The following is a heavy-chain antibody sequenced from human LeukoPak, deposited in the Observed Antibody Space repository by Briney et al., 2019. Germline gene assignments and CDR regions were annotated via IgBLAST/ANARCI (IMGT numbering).Heavy chain of an antibody. J-gene: IGHJ5*02. CDR1: GFTFSSYW. CDR2: IKQDGSEK. Sequence: GGSLRLSCAASGFTFSSYWMIWVRQAPGKGLEWVANIKQDGSEKYYVDSVKGRFTISRDNAKNSLYLQMNSLRAEDTAVYYCARDLAFNWNDGGNWFDPWGQGTLVTVSS. CDR3: ARDLAFNWNDGGNWFDP. D-gene: IGHD1-20*01. V-gene: IGHV3-7*01.